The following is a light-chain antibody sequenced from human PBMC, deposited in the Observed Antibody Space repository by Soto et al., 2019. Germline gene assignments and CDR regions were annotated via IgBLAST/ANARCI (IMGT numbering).Light chain of an antibody. J-gene: IGLJ1*01. CDR1: SSDVGSYNL. CDR2: EVS. CDR3: CSYAGNSTSPYV. Sequence: QSVLTQPASVSGSPGQSITISCTGTSSDVGSYNLVSWYQHHPGKAPKLMIYEVSKRPSGVSNRFSGSKSGNTASLTISGLQAEDEADYYCCSYAGNSTSPYVFGPGTKVTVL. V-gene: IGLV2-23*02.